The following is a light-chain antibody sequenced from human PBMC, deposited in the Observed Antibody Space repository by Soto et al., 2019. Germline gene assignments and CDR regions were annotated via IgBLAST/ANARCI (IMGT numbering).Light chain of an antibody. CDR2: GAS. CDR3: QQYNNWPQT. J-gene: IGKJ1*01. V-gene: IGKV3-15*01. CDR1: QSVSSN. Sequence: EIVMTQSPATLSVSPVERATLSCRASQSVSSNLACYQQKPGQAPRLLIYGASTRATGIPARFSGSGSGTEFTLTISSLQSEDFAVYYCQQYNNWPQTFGQGTKVDIK.